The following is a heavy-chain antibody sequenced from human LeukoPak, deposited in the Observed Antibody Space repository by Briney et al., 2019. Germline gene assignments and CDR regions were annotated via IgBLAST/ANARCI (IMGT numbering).Heavy chain of an antibody. J-gene: IGHJ4*02. V-gene: IGHV3-49*03. CDR3: SRGQQVVSYYFDY. D-gene: IGHD6-13*01. CDR2: IRTKAYGGTT. CDR1: GFTFSSYA. Sequence: GRSLRLSCAASGFTFSSYAMSWFRQAPGKGLEWVGFIRTKAYGGTTDYAASVKGRFTISKDDSKSIAYLQMNSLKTEDTAVYYCSRGQQVVSYYFDYWGQGTLVTVSS.